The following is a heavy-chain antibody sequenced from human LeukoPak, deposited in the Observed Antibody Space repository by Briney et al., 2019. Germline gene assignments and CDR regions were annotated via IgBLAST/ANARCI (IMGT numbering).Heavy chain of an antibody. V-gene: IGHV3-21*01. CDR3: VRDVGAVRGEVYFDY. D-gene: IGHD3-16*01. CDR2: ISSSSSYI. J-gene: IGHJ4*02. CDR1: GFTFSTYN. Sequence: GGSLRLSCAASGFTFSTYNMNWVRQAPGKGLEWVSSISSSSSYIYYADSVKGRFTISRDNARNSLYLQMNSLRAEDTAMYYCVRDVGAVRGEVYFDYWGQGTLVTVSS.